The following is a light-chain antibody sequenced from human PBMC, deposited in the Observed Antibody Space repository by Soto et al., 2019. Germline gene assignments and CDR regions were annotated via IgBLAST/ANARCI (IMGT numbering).Light chain of an antibody. CDR1: QGISNY. V-gene: IGKV1-27*01. J-gene: IGKJ1*01. Sequence: DIQMTQSPSSLSASVRDRVTITCRASQGISNYLAWYQQKPGKVPKLLIYAASTLQSGVPSRFNGSGSGTHFTLTISSLQPEDVATYYCQKYARAPGTFGQGTKDDIK. CDR2: AAS. CDR3: QKYARAPGT.